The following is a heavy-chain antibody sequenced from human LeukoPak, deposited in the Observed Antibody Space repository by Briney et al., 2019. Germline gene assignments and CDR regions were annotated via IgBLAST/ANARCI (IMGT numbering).Heavy chain of an antibody. V-gene: IGHV4-34*01. Sequence: SETLSLTCAVYGGSFSGYYWSWIRQPPGKGLEWIGEINHSGSTNYNPSLKSRVTISVDTSKNQFSLKLSSVTAADTAVYYCARVRSGWYPIVDYWGQGTLVTVSS. CDR3: ARVRSGWYPIVDY. CDR1: GGSFSGYY. J-gene: IGHJ4*02. CDR2: INHSGST. D-gene: IGHD6-19*01.